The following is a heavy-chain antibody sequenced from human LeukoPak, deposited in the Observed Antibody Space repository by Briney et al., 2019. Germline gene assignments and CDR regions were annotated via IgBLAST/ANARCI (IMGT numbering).Heavy chain of an antibody. D-gene: IGHD3-10*01. CDR1: GFTFSSYA. CDR2: ISGSGGST. J-gene: IGHJ4*02. CDR3: AKDLAYFGSGSYFDY. V-gene: IGHV3-23*01. Sequence: GGSLRLSCAASGFTFSSYAMSWVRQAPGKGLKWVSAISGSGGSTYYADSVKGRFTISRDNSKNTLYLQMNSLRAEDTAVYYCAKDLAYFGSGSYFDYWGQGTLVTVSS.